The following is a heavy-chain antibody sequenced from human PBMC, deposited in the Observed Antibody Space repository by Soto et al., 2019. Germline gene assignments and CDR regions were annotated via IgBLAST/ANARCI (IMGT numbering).Heavy chain of an antibody. J-gene: IGHJ4*02. CDR3: AKGGKQHLVTGGDFDS. CDR2: ISSDGTNK. D-gene: IGHD6-13*01. CDR1: EFTFSNYG. Sequence: QVQLVESGGGVVQPGTSLRRSCVASEFTFSNYGIHWVRQAPGAGLEWVAVISSDGTNKNYADAVKGRFTISRDDSKNTLYLQMNSLGAEDTAVYYCAKGGKQHLVTGGDFDSCGQGTLVIVAS. V-gene: IGHV3-30*18.